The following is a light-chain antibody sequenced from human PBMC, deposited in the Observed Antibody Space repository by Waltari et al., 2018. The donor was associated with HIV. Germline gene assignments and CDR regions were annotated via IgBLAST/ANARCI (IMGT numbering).Light chain of an antibody. CDR2: EVT. CDR1: SSNVGRYAR. J-gene: IGLJ3*02. CDR3: SSFTTSGTWV. V-gene: IGLV2-18*02. Sequence: QSALTQPPSVSGSPGQSVAISCTGTSSNVGRYARVSWYQQSPGTAPKLIIYEVTNRPSGVPDRFSGSKSGNTASLTISGLRPEDEADYYCSSFTTSGTWVFGGGTKLTVL.